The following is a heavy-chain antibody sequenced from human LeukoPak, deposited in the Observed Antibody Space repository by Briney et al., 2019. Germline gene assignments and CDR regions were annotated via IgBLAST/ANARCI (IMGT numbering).Heavy chain of an antibody. CDR2: IYYSGST. J-gene: IGHJ3*02. D-gene: IGHD3-22*01. Sequence: SETLSLTCTVSGGSISSYYWSWIRQPPGKGLEWIGYIYYSGSTYYNPSLKSRVTISVDTSKNQFSLKLSSVTAADTAVYYCARARGYYDSSGYSARAFDIWGQGTMVTVSS. V-gene: IGHV4-59*12. CDR1: GGSISSYY. CDR3: ARARGYYDSSGYSARAFDI.